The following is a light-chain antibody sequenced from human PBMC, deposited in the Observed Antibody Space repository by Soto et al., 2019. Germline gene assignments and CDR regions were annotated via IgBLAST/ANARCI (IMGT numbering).Light chain of an antibody. Sequence: QSALTQPASVSGSPGQSITTSCTGTSSDVGGYNYVSWCQQHPGKAPKLMIYDVSNRPSGVSNRFSGSKSGNTASLTISGLQAEDEADYYCSSYTSSSLVVFGGGTKLTVL. CDR3: SSYTSSSLVV. V-gene: IGLV2-14*01. CDR2: DVS. J-gene: IGLJ2*01. CDR1: SSDVGGYNY.